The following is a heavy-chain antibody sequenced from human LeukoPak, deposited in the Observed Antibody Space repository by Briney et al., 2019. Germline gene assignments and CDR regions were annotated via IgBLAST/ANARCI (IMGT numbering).Heavy chain of an antibody. CDR2: IYYSGST. CDR3: ARAFVGGNSGGFDY. V-gene: IGHV4-31*03. Sequence: SETLSLTCTVSGGSISSGGYYWSWIRQHPGKGLEWIGYIYYSGSTYYNPSLKSRVTISVDTSKNQFSLKLSSVTAADTAVYHCARAFVGGNSGGFDYWGQGTLVTVSS. CDR1: GGSISSGGYY. J-gene: IGHJ4*02. D-gene: IGHD4-23*01.